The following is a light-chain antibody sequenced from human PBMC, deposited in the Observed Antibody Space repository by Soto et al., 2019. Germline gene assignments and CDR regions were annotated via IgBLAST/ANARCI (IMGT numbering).Light chain of an antibody. V-gene: IGLV2-11*01. Sequence: QAVVTQPRSVSGSPGQSVTISCTGTSSDVGGYNYVSWYQQHPGKAPKLMINDVSKRPSGVPDRFSGSKSGNTASLTISGLQAEDEADYYCCAYAGTYTFYVFGTGTKLPV. CDR3: CAYAGTYTFYV. J-gene: IGLJ1*01. CDR1: SSDVGGYNY. CDR2: DVS.